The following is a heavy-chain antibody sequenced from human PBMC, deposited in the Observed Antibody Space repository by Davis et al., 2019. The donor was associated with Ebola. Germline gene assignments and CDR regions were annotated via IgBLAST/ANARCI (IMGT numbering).Heavy chain of an antibody. CDR1: GDSVSSGG. D-gene: IGHD6-19*01. CDR2: TYYSSKWYY. Sequence: HLQTLSLTCAISGDSVSSGGWNWIRQSPSRGLEWLGRTYYSSKWYYDYALSVKSRLTINPDTSRNQLSLQLNSVTADDTAVYYCASFGWTSRGIEYWGQGILVTVSS. V-gene: IGHV6-1*01. CDR3: ASFGWTSRGIEY. J-gene: IGHJ4*02.